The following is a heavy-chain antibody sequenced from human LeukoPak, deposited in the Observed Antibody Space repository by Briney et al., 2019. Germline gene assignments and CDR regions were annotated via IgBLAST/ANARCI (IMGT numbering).Heavy chain of an antibody. V-gene: IGHV4-34*01. CDR1: GGSFRGYY. CDR2: ISHSGST. J-gene: IGHJ4*02. D-gene: IGHD5-18*01. Sequence: PSEALSLTCAVHGGSFRGYYWSWIRQPPGKGLEWIGEISHSGSTYDNPSLKSRVTVSVDTSKSQFSLKLNSVTAADTAVYYCARGGLDTRRGGYFDYWGQGILVTV. CDR3: ARGGLDTRRGGYFDY.